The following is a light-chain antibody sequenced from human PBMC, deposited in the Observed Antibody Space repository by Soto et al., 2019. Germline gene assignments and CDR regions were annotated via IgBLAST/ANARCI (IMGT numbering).Light chain of an antibody. CDR3: QQNYSISRT. CDR2: AAS. V-gene: IGKV1-39*01. J-gene: IGKJ1*01. Sequence: DIQMTQSPSSLSASVGDRVTITCRASQSISNYLNWYQQKPGKAPKLLIYAASSLQSGVPSRFSGSESGTDFTLTISSLQPEDFATYYCQQNYSISRTFGQGTTV. CDR1: QSISNY.